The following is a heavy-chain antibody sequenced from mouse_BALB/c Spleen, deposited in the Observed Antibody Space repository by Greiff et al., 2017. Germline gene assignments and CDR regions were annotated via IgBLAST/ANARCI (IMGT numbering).Heavy chain of an antibody. CDR1: GFSFTSYG. J-gene: IGHJ4*01. CDR3: ARRFPYYYGSSYECAMDY. D-gene: IGHD1-1*01. V-gene: IGHV2-2*02. CDR2: IWSGGST. Sequence: QVQLKESGPGLVQPSQSLSITCTVSGFSFTSYGVHWVRPSPGKGLEWLGVIWSGGSTDYNAAFISRLSIRKDNYKSQVFFKMNSLQANDTAIYYCARRFPYYYGSSYECAMDYWGQGTSVTVSS.